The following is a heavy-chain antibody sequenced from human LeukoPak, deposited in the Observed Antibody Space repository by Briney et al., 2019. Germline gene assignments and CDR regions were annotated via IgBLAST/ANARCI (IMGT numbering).Heavy chain of an antibody. D-gene: IGHD6-13*01. CDR1: GFTFSSYS. V-gene: IGHV3-48*01. CDR2: ISSSSSTI. Sequence: GGSLRLSCAASGFTFSSYSMNWVRQAPGKGLEWVSYISSSSSTIYYADSVKGRFTISRDNSKNTLYLQMNSLRAEDTAVYYCAKGGYSSSWYSYFDYWGQGTLVTVSS. CDR3: AKGGYSSSWYSYFDY. J-gene: IGHJ4*02.